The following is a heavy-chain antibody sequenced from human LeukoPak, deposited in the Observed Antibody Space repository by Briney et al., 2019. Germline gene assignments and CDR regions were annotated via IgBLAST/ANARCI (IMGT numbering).Heavy chain of an antibody. CDR2: INPSGGST. Sequence: ASVKVSCKASGYTFTSYYMHWVRQAPGQGLEWMGIINPSGGSTSYAQRFQGRVTMTRDMSTSTVYMELSSLRSEDTAVYYCARVATVMMDSIDYWGQGTLVTVSS. D-gene: IGHD3/OR15-3a*01. CDR3: ARVATVMMDSIDY. CDR1: GYTFTSYY. J-gene: IGHJ4*02. V-gene: IGHV1-46*01.